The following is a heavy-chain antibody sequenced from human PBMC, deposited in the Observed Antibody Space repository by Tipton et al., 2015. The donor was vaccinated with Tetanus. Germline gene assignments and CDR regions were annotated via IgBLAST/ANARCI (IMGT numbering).Heavy chain of an antibody. CDR1: GGSMISYY. CDR3: ARVGFGYSGYHFYGY. Sequence: TLSLTCTVSGGSMISYYWSWIRQPAGKGLEWIGYIYYSGSTNYNPSLKSRVTISVDTSKNQFSLKLSSVTAADTAVYYCARVGFGYSGYHFYGYWGQGTLVTVSS. J-gene: IGHJ4*02. D-gene: IGHD5-12*01. V-gene: IGHV4-59*01. CDR2: IYYSGST.